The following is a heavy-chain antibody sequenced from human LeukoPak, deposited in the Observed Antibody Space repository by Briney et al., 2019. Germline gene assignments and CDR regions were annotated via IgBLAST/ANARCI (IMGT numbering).Heavy chain of an antibody. Sequence: GGSLRLSCAASGFTFSTYAMHWVRQAPGKGLEWVALISYDGNNKYYADSVKGRFTISRDNSKNTLYLQMNSLRADDTAVYFCARDSHLVGASVYWGQGTLVTVSS. CDR1: GFTFSTYA. CDR2: ISYDGNNK. CDR3: ARDSHLVGASVY. V-gene: IGHV3-30*03. J-gene: IGHJ4*02. D-gene: IGHD1-26*01.